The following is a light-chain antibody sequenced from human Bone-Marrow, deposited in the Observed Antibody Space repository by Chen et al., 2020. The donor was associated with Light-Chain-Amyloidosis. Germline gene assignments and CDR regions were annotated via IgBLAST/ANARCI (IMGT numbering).Light chain of an antibody. CDR3: QSYQGSSQGV. J-gene: IGLJ3*02. CDR2: EAD. CDR1: SGSIATNY. V-gene: IGLV6-57*01. Sequence: NFMLTQPHSVSESPGKSVIISCTRSSGSIATNYVQWYQQRPGSSPTPVIYEADQIPSGIPYRFSGSLDRSSNSASLTISGLKTEDAADFYCQSYQGSSQGVFGGGTKLTVL.